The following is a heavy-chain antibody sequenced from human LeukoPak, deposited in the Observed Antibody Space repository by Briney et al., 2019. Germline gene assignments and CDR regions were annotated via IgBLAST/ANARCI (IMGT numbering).Heavy chain of an antibody. V-gene: IGHV3-33*01. J-gene: IGHJ2*01. Sequence: GRSLRLSCEASGFSFSTYGMHWVRQAPGKGLEWMALIWFDGSNKHYADSVKGRFTISRDNSKNTMYLQIDSLRAEDTAVYYCARVVSYYGSSYRLLDLWGRGTLVTVSS. CDR2: IWFDGSNK. D-gene: IGHD3-10*01. CDR1: GFSFSTYG. CDR3: ARVVSYYGSSYRLLDL.